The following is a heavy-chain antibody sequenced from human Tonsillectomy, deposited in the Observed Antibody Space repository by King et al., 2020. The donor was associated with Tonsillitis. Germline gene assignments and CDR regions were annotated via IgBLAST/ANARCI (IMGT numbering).Heavy chain of an antibody. V-gene: IGHV3-9*01. CDR2: MSWISGII. CDR3: AKDMGVGATGDAFDI. J-gene: IGHJ3*02. Sequence: VQLVESGGGLVQPGRSLRLSCAASGCTFDDFAMHWVRKAPGKGLDWGSCMSWISGIIGYADSVKGRFTISRDNAKNSLYLQMNSLRAEDTALYYCAKDMGVGATGDAFDIWGQGTMVTVSS. CDR1: GCTFDDFA. D-gene: IGHD1-26*01.